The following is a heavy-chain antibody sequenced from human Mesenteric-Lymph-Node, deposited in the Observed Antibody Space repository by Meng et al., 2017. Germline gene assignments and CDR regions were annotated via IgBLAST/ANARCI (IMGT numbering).Heavy chain of an antibody. D-gene: IGHD3-22*01. J-gene: IGHJ4*02. CDR3: ARGAKYYYDSSGYYQYYFDY. CDR2: ISYDGSNK. V-gene: IGHV3-30*03. Sequence: GGSLRLSCAASGFTFSDYYMSWIRQAPGKGLEWVAVISYDGSNKYYADSVKGRFTISRDNSKNTLYLQMNSLRAEDTAVYYCARGAKYYYDSSGYYQYYFDYWGQGTLVTVSS. CDR1: GFTFSDYY.